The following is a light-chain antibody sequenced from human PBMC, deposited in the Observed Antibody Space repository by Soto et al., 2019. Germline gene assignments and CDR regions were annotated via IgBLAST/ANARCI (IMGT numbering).Light chain of an antibody. Sequence: QSVLTQPASVSGSPGQSITISFTGISSDVGDYDSVSWYQQHPGKAPRLMIYEVTNRPSGVSDRFSGSRSDNTASLTISGLQAEDEADYYCNSYTSTSTLYVFGTGTKLTVL. V-gene: IGLV2-14*01. CDR3: NSYTSTSTLYV. J-gene: IGLJ1*01. CDR1: SSDVGDYDS. CDR2: EVT.